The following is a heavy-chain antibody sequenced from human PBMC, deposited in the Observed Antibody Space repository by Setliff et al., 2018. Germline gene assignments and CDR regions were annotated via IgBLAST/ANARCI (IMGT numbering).Heavy chain of an antibody. CDR3: AREGVDTRSSTDYRYYMAV. CDR2: TIPSFGST. V-gene: IGHV1-69*05. J-gene: IGHJ6*03. D-gene: IGHD5-18*01. Sequence: GASVKVSCKASGGTFRSYGISWVQQAPGQGLEWMGGTIPSFGSTNYAQKFQDRVTIITDESTSTAYMELSSLRTEDTAVYYCAREGVDTRSSTDYRYYMAVWGKGTTVTVSS. CDR1: GGTFRSYG.